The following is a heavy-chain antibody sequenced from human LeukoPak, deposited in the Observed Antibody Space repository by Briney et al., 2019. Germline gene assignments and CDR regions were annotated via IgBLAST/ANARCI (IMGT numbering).Heavy chain of an antibody. J-gene: IGHJ3*02. CDR1: GFTFSSYS. D-gene: IGHD2-2*02. CDR3: ARRDIVVVPAAIIGAFDI. CDR2: INWNGGST. V-gene: IGHV3-20*04. Sequence: GGSLRLSCAASGFTFSSYSMNWVRQAPGKGLEWVSGINWNGGSTGYADSVKGRFTISRDNAKNSLYLQMNSLRAEDTALYYCARRDIVVVPAAIIGAFDIWGQGTMVTVSS.